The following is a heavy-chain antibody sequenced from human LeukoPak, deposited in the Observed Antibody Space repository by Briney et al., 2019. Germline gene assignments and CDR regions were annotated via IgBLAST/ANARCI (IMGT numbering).Heavy chain of an antibody. Sequence: GGSLRLSCAASGFTFSNYGMHWVRQAPGKGLEWVAVIWNDGSNKYYADSVKGRFTISRDNSENTLYLQMNSLRAEDTAVYYCARDVVRGVIGVFDYWGQGTLVTVSS. D-gene: IGHD3-10*01. CDR2: IWNDGSNK. J-gene: IGHJ4*02. CDR3: ARDVVRGVIGVFDY. CDR1: GFTFSNYG. V-gene: IGHV3-33*01.